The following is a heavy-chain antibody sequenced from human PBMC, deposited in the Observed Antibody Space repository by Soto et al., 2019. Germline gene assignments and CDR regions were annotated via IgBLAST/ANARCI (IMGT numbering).Heavy chain of an antibody. CDR1: GFTFSNYA. J-gene: IGHJ4*02. D-gene: IGHD2-2*01. V-gene: IGHV3-23*01. Sequence: AGGSLSLSCAASGFTFSNYAMSWVRQAPGKGLEWVSTISGGGDSTYYADSVKGRFTISRDNSKNTLYLQVNSLRAEDTAAYYCAKRSLTPAAMKSPFDYWGQGTLVTVSS. CDR2: ISGGGDST. CDR3: AKRSLTPAAMKSPFDY.